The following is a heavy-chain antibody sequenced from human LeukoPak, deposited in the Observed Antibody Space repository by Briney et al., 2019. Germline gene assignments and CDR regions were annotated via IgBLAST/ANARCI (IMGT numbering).Heavy chain of an antibody. D-gene: IGHD2-15*01. CDR1: GFPFSSYT. J-gene: IGHJ3*02. V-gene: IGHV3-48*02. CDR2: VDTSTTI. Sequence: GGSLRLSCTASGFPFSSYTMNWVRQAPGKGLEWISYVDTSTTIYYADSVKGRFTISRDNAKNSLYLQMNSLRDDDTALYYCARDCTGGTCYDAFDIWGQGTALSVSS. CDR3: ARDCTGGTCYDAFDI.